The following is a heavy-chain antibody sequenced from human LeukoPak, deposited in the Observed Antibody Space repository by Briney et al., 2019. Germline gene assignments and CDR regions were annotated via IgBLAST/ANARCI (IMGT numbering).Heavy chain of an antibody. D-gene: IGHD5-18*01. CDR3: ARDYRIQLWPSQNDY. Sequence: PGGSLRLSCAASGFTFSRHWMHWVRQAPGKGLEWVSSISSSSSYIYYADSVKGRFTISRDSAKNSLYLQMNSLRAEDTAVYYCARDYRIQLWPSQNDYWGQGTLVTVSS. J-gene: IGHJ4*02. CDR2: ISSSSSYI. CDR1: GFTFSRHW. V-gene: IGHV3-21*01.